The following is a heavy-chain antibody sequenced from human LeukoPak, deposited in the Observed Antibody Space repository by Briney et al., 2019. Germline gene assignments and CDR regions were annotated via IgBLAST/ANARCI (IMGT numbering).Heavy chain of an antibody. J-gene: IGHJ3*02. CDR2: ISAYNGNT. V-gene: IGHV1-18*01. Sequence: ASVKVSCKASGYTFTSYGISWVRQAPGQGLEWMGWISAYNGNTNYAQKLQGRVTMTTDTSTSTAYMELRSLRSDDTAVYYCARDPPYNWNDRPDAFDIWGQGTMVTVPS. CDR3: ARDPPYNWNDRPDAFDI. CDR1: GYTFTSYG. D-gene: IGHD1-20*01.